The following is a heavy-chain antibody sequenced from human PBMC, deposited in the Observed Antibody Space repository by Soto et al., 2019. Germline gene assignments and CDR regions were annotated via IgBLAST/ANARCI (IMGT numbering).Heavy chain of an antibody. J-gene: IGHJ4*02. CDR1: GFPFSSSW. V-gene: IGHV3-7*01. Sequence: EVQLVQSGGGLVQPGGSLRLSCAASGFPFSSSWMDWVRQAPGKGPEWVANINQDGSQTNYVASVRGRFTVSRDNAENSLYLQRNSLKVEDTAVYYCSRSLNYWGQGMLVSVS. CDR3: SRSLNY. CDR2: INQDGSQT.